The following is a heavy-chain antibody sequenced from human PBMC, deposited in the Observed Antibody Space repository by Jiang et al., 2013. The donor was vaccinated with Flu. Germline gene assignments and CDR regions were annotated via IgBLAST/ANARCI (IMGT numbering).Heavy chain of an antibody. CDR2: TYYRSKWYN. Sequence: QTLSLTCAISGDSVSSNSAAWNWIRQSPSRGLEWLGRTYYRSKWYNDYAVSVKSRITINPDTSKNQFSLQLNSVTPEDTAVYYCARGSRYVVRGVIINMGIDYWGQGTLVTVSS. CDR3: ARGSRYVVRGVIINMGIDY. CDR1: GDSVSSNSAA. D-gene: IGHD3-10*01. V-gene: IGHV6-1*01. J-gene: IGHJ4*02.